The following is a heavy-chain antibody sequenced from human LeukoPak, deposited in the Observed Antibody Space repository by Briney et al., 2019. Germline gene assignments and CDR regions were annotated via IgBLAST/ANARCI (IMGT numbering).Heavy chain of an antibody. CDR2: MNPNTGDT. Sequence: GASVKVSCKASGYILTSHDINWVRQAPGQGLEWMGWMNPNTGDTGYAQKFQGRVTMTRNTSINTAYMELGSLTSEDTAVYYCARVGSYYEAYAFDIWGQGTMVTVSS. CDR3: ARVGSYYEAYAFDI. CDR1: GYILTSHD. D-gene: IGHD1-26*01. J-gene: IGHJ3*02. V-gene: IGHV1-8*02.